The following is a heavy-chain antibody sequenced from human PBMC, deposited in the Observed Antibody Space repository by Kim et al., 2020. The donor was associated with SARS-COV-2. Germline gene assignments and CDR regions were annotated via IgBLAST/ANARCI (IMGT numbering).Heavy chain of an antibody. CDR2: IYYSGST. V-gene: IGHV4-59*08. CDR1: GGSISSYY. Sequence: SETLSLTCTVSGGSISSYYWSWIRQPPGKGLEWIGYIYYSGSTNYNPSLKSRVTISVDTSKNQFSLKLSSVTAADTAVYYCARRLGILTGGCWFEPWGQGSLVTVSS. CDR3: ARRLGILTGGCWFEP. D-gene: IGHD3-9*01. J-gene: IGHJ5*02.